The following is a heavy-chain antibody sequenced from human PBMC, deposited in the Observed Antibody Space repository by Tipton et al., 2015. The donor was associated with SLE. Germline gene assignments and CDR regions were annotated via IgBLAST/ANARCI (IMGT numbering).Heavy chain of an antibody. J-gene: IGHJ6*02. V-gene: IGHV4-31*03. CDR3: ARWAAGYYYYYGLDV. D-gene: IGHD6-25*01. CDR1: DGSVSSGSYY. Sequence: TLSLTCTVSDGSVSSGSYYWSWIRQHPGKGLEWIGYIYYSGSTYYNPSLKSRLTISVDTSKNQFSLKLSSVTAADTAVYYCARWAAGYYYYYGLDVCGQGTTVTVSS. CDR2: IYYSGST.